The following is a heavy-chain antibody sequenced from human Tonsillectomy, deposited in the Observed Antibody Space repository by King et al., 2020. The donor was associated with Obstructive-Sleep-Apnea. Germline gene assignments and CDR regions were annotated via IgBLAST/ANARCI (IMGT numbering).Heavy chain of an antibody. Sequence: HVTLKESGPVLVKPTETLTLTCTVSGFSLSNARMGVSWIRQPPGKALEWLAHIFSNDEKSYSTSLKSRLTISKDTSKSQVVLTMTNMDPVDTATYYCARIRPLYDILTGYYRGTYFDYWGQGTLVTVSS. D-gene: IGHD3-9*01. CDR3: ARIRPLYDILTGYYRGTYFDY. V-gene: IGHV2-26*01. CDR2: IFSNDEK. CDR1: GFSLSNARMG. J-gene: IGHJ4*02.